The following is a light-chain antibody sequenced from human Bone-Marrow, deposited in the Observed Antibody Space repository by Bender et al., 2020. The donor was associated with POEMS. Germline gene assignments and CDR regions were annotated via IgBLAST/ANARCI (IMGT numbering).Light chain of an antibody. J-gene: IGLJ1*01. CDR3: SSPTVNNNYA. CDR2: EVT. Sequence: QSALTQPPSASGSPGQTVTISCTGTSSDIGRYNYVSWYQQYPGKAPKLIIYEVTKRPSGVPDRFSGSKSGTSASLAISGLRSEDEADYYCSSPTVNNNYAFGTGTKVTVL. CDR1: SSDIGRYNY. V-gene: IGLV2-8*01.